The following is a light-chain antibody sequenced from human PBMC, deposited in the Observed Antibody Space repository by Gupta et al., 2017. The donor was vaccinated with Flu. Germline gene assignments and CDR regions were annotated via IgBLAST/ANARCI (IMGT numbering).Light chain of an antibody. J-gene: IGKJ1*01. Sequence: DIQMTQSPSSLSASVGDRVTITCRTSQDISNDLGWCEQKPEKAPTRLIYSASSMQSGVSSRFCGGGGGKEVALTNSGRQQEDLAAYYYRQNNSHSSLSFGHGPTV. CDR1: QDISND. V-gene: IGKV1-17*01. CDR3: RQNNSHSSLS. CDR2: SAS.